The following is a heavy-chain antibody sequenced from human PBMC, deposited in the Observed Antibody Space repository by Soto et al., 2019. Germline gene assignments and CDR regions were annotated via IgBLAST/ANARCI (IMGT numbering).Heavy chain of an antibody. Sequence: QVQLVQSGAEVKKPGSSVKVSCKASGGTFSSYAISWVRQAPGQGLEWMGGSIPIFGTANYAQKFQGRVTITTDESTSTAYMELSSRRSEDTAVYYCARDLGLCSGGSCYGGDAFDIWGQGTMVTVSS. CDR1: GGTFSSYA. D-gene: IGHD2-15*01. V-gene: IGHV1-69*01. J-gene: IGHJ3*02. CDR2: SIPIFGTA. CDR3: ARDLGLCSGGSCYGGDAFDI.